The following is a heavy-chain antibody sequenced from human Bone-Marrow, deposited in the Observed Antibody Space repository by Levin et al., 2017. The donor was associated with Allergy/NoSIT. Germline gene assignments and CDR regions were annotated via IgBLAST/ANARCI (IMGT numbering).Heavy chain of an antibody. CDR2: IDWDDDK. CDR1: GFSLSTRGMC. Sequence: SGPTLVKPTQTLTLTCTFSGFSLSTRGMCVSWIRPPPGKALEWLAFIDWDDDKSYNTSLKTRLTISKDTSKNHVVLTMTNMDPADTATYYCARMVSTSGNIGSYSGSYPDAFDVWGQATMVTVSS. D-gene: IGHD1-26*01. J-gene: IGHJ3*01. CDR3: ARMVSTSGNIGSYSGSYPDAFDV. V-gene: IGHV2-70*01.